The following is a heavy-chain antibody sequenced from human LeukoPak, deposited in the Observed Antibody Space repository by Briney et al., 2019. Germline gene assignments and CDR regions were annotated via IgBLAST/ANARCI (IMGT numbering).Heavy chain of an antibody. V-gene: IGHV4-4*07. D-gene: IGHD2-8*01. Sequence: SETLSLTCTVSGGPISSLYWSWIRQPAGTGLEWIGRVYATGSTNYNHSLKSRVTMSVDTSKNQFSLKLSSVTAADTAVYYCARGPGTSSSYAFDIWGQGTMVTVSS. CDR1: GGPISSLY. CDR3: ARGPGTSSSYAFDI. CDR2: VYATGST. J-gene: IGHJ3*02.